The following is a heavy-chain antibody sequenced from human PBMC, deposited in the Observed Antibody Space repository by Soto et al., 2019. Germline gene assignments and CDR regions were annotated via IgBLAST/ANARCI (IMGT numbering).Heavy chain of an antibody. CDR2: IGTAGDK. D-gene: IGHD2-8*02. CDR1: GFTFSSYD. CDR3: ARGSKPGPALRGNFDY. J-gene: IGHJ4*02. V-gene: IGHV3-13*01. Sequence: GGSLRLSCAASGFTFSSYDMHWVRQATGKGLEWVSAIGTAGDKYYPGSVKGRFTISRENAKNSLYLQMNSLRAGDTAVYYCARGSKPGPALRGNFDYWGQGTLVTVSS.